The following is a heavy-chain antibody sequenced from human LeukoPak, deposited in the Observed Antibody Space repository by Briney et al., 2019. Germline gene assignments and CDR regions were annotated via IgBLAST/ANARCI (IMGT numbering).Heavy chain of an antibody. J-gene: IGHJ5*02. CDR1: GGSISSGDYS. CDR3: ARSQFYGSGSYQGRWFDP. CDR2: IYYSGST. D-gene: IGHD3-10*01. Sequence: QSSETLSLTCAVSGGSISSGDYSWSWIRQPPGKGLEWIGNIYYSGSTCYNPSLKSRVNISVDTSKNQFSLKLTSVTAADTAVYYCARSQFYGSGSYQGRWFDPWGQGTLVTVSS. V-gene: IGHV4-30-4*07.